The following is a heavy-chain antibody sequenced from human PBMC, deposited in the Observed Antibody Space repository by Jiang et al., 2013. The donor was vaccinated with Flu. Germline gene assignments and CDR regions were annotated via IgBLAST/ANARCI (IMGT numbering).Heavy chain of an antibody. D-gene: IGHD3-3*01. V-gene: IGHV1-24*01. J-gene: IGHJ1*01. CDR2: FDPEDGET. CDR1: GYTLTELS. Sequence: GAEVKKPGASVKVSCKVSGYTLTELSMHWVRQAPGKGLEWMGGFDPEDGETIYAQKFQGRVTMTEDTSTDTAYMELSSLRSEDTAVYYCATVGWRVRIFGVAEYFQHWGQGTLVTVSS. CDR3: ATVGWRVRIFGVAEYFQH.